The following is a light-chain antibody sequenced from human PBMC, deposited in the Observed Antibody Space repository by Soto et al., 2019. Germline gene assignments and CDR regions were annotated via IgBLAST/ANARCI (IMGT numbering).Light chain of an antibody. CDR1: SSDIGSYNY. V-gene: IGLV2-14*01. J-gene: IGLJ2*01. CDR3: SSYTSGNTLV. Sequence: QSALTQPASVSGSPGQSITISCTGSSSDIGSYNYVSWYQQHPGKAPKLMICDVSNRPSRVSNRFSGSKSGSTASLTISGLQAEDEADYYCSSYTSGNTLVFGGGTKVTVL. CDR2: DVS.